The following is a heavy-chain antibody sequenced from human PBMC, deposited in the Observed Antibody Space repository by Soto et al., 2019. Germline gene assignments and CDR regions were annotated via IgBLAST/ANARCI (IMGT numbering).Heavy chain of an antibody. CDR3: ARDQRYCSGGSCYSDI. V-gene: IGHV3-21*01. J-gene: IGHJ3*02. CDR1: GFTFSSYS. D-gene: IGHD2-15*01. CDR2: ISSSSSYI. Sequence: GGSLRLSCAASGFTFSSYSMNWVLQAPGKGLEWVSSISSSSSYIYYADSVKGRFTISRDNAKNSLYLQMNSLRAEDTAVYYCARDQRYCSGGSCYSDIWGQGTMVTVSS.